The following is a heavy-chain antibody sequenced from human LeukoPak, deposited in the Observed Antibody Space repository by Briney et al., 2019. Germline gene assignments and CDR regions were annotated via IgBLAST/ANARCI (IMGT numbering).Heavy chain of an antibody. CDR3: ARDLRAKY. J-gene: IGHJ1*01. V-gene: IGHV4-59*01. Sequence: SETLSLTCNVSGASIFNYYWSWIRQAPGKGLEWIGYVHHSGRANSNPSLGSRVTMSVDTSTSQLSLNLTSVTTADTAVYFCARDLRAKYWGQGTLVFVSS. CDR1: GASIFNYY. D-gene: IGHD4/OR15-4a*01. CDR2: VHHSGRA.